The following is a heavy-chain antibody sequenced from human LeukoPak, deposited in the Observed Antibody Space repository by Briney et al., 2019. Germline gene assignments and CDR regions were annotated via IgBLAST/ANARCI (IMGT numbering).Heavy chain of an antibody. J-gene: IGHJ4*02. Sequence: PGGSLRLSCAASEFMLTNYAMHWVRQAPGKGLEWVAVILYHGTSKYYADSVKGRFTISRDISRNTLYLQMDSLRAEDTAVYYCARAGPNDHRFDYWGQGTLVTVSS. CDR1: EFMLTNYA. V-gene: IGHV3-30-3*01. D-gene: IGHD1-1*01. CDR2: ILYHGTSK. CDR3: ARAGPNDHRFDY.